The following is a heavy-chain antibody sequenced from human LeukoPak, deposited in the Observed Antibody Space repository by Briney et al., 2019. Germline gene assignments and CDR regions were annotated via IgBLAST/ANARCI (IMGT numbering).Heavy chain of an antibody. D-gene: IGHD2-15*01. CDR3: ARDRRCSGGSCYSGARVDGMDV. CDR2: IYYSGST. CDR1: GGSISSGGYY. Sequence: SETLSLTCTVSGGSISSGGYYWSWIRQHPGKGLGWIGYIYYSGSTYYNPSLKSRVTISVDTSKNQFSLKLSSVTAADTAVYYCARDRRCSGGSCYSGARVDGMDVWGQGTTVTVSS. V-gene: IGHV4-31*03. J-gene: IGHJ6*02.